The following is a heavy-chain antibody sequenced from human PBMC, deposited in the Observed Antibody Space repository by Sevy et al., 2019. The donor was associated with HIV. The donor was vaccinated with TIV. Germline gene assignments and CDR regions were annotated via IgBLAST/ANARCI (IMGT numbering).Heavy chain of an antibody. CDR2: IYYNGST. D-gene: IGHD3-10*01. Sequence: SETLSLTCTVSGGSFSSYYWSWIRQPPGKGLEWIGYIYYNGSTNSKPSLKSRVTISAHTSKNQFSLKLNSVTAADTAVYYCARGNVLFDYWGQGTLVTVSS. CDR1: GGSFSSYY. J-gene: IGHJ4*02. V-gene: IGHV4-59*01. CDR3: ARGNVLFDY.